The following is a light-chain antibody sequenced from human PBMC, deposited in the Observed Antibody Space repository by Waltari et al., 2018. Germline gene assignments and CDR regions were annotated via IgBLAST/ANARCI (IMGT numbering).Light chain of an antibody. CDR1: QSVGSN. J-gene: IGKJ1*01. CDR3: QQSYSSPRT. CDR2: AAS. V-gene: IGKV1-39*01. Sequence: DIQMTQSPSSLSASVGDRVTITCRASQSVGSNLSWDQQKPGKAPNLLIYAASTLQSGVPSRFSASGSGTYFTLTISSLQPEDFASYYCQQSYSSPRTFGQGTKVEVK.